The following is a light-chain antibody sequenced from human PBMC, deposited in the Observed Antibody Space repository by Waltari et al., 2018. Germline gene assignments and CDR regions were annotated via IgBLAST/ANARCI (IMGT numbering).Light chain of an antibody. Sequence: QSALTQPASVSGSPGQSITISCPGTGSDVGAFDYVSWYQQHAGKAPKLIIFEVRKRPSGVSNRFSGSKSGNTASLTISGLQAEDEADYYCSSYTTSSTVIFGGGTKVTV. CDR3: SSYTTSSTVI. CDR2: EVR. CDR1: GSDVGAFDY. V-gene: IGLV2-14*01. J-gene: IGLJ2*01.